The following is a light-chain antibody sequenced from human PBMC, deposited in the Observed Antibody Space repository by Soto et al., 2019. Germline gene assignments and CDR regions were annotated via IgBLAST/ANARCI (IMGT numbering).Light chain of an antibody. Sequence: EIVLTQSPATLSLSPGERATLSCRASQSVSSYLAWYQQKPGQAPRLLIYDASNMATGIPARFSGSGSGTDFTLTISSLEPDDFAVYYCQQLSNWPPYTFGQGTKLEIK. CDR1: QSVSSY. V-gene: IGKV3-11*01. CDR3: QQLSNWPPYT. J-gene: IGKJ2*01. CDR2: DAS.